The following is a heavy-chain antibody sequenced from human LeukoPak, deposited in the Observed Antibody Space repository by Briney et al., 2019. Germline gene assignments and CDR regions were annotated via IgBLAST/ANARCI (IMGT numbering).Heavy chain of an antibody. J-gene: IGHJ4*02. CDR3: ARVDTAVLTPDYFGS. V-gene: IGHV3-48*03. CDR1: GFTFSSYE. D-gene: IGHD5-18*01. CDR2: ISSSGSTI. Sequence: GGSLRLSCAASGFTFSSYEMNWVRQAPGKGLEWVSYISSSGSTIYYADSVKGRFTISRDNSKNRLYLQMNSLRLEDTAVYYCARVDTAVLTPDYFGSWGQGTLVTVSS.